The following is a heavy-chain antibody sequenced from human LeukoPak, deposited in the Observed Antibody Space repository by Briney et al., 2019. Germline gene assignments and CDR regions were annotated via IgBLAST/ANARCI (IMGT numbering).Heavy chain of an antibody. D-gene: IGHD1-7*01. V-gene: IGHV3-7*01. CDR1: GFTFSNYW. CDR3: AREDDWNYEDY. CDR2: IKQDGSEK. Sequence: GGSLRLSFAASGFTFSNYWMSWVRQAPGKGLEWVANIKQDGSEKYYVDPVKGRFTISRDNAKNSLYLQMNSLRAEDTAVYYCAREDDWNYEDYWGQGTLVTVSS. J-gene: IGHJ4*02.